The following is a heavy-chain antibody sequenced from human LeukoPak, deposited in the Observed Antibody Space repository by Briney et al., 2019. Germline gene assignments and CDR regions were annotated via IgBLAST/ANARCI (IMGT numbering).Heavy chain of an antibody. CDR2: LSWNSGSI. J-gene: IGHJ6*02. Sequence: QTGRSLRLSCAASGFTFNDYAMPWVRHAPGEGLEWVSGLSWNSGSIGYADSVKGRFTISRDNAKNSLYLQMNSLRAEDTALYYCAKDGEGVTMVRGVISYYGMDVWGQGTTVTVSS. CDR1: GFTFNDYA. CDR3: AKDGEGVTMVRGVISYYGMDV. D-gene: IGHD3-10*01. V-gene: IGHV3-9*01.